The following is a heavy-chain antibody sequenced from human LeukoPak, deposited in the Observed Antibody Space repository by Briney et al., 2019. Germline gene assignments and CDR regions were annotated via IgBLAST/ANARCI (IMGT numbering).Heavy chain of an antibody. CDR2: ISAYNGNT. V-gene: IGHV1-18*01. CDR1: GYTFTSYG. J-gene: IGHJ4*02. D-gene: IGHD1-26*01. CDR3: AAVGATFDY. Sequence: GASVKVSCKASGYTFTSYGISWVRQAPGQGLEWMGWISAYNGNTNYAQKFQGRVTMTRDTSTSTVYMELSSLRSEDTAVYYCAAVGATFDYWGQGTLVTVSS.